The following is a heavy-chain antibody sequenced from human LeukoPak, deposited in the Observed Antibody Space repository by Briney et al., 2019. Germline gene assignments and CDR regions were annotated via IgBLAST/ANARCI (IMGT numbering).Heavy chain of an antibody. V-gene: IGHV5-51*01. J-gene: IGHJ4*02. Sequence: GESLKISCKVSGYSFATYWIGWVRPMPGKGLEWMGIIYPDDSDTRYSPSFQGQVTISVDKSINTAYLQWSSLKASDTAMYYCATPYPREYCSSTTCYFNYWGQGTLVTVSS. D-gene: IGHD2-2*01. CDR1: GYSFATYW. CDR2: IYPDDSDT. CDR3: ATPYPREYCSSTTCYFNY.